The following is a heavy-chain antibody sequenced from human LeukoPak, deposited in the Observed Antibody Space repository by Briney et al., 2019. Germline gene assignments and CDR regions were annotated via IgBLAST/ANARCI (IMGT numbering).Heavy chain of an antibody. J-gene: IGHJ6*02. CDR1: GYTFTSYG. D-gene: IGHD5-18*01. Sequence: GASVKVSCKASGYTFTSYGISWVRQAPGQGLEWMGWISAYNGNTNYAQKLQGRVTMTRDTSTNTAYMELRSLRSDDTAVYYCARYPVDTARNYYYHYGMDVWGQGTTVTVSS. V-gene: IGHV1-18*01. CDR2: ISAYNGNT. CDR3: ARYPVDTARNYYYHYGMDV.